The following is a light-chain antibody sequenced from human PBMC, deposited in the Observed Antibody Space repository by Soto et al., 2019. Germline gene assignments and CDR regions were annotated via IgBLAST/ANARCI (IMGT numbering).Light chain of an antibody. Sequence: QSVLTRPPSASGTPGQSVTISCSGSSSNIGSNYVYWYQQLPGTAPKLLIYGNYQRPSGVPDRFSGSKSGTSATLAISGLRSEDGADYFCAAWDDSLSGSFVFATGTKVTV. CDR3: AAWDDSLSGSFV. V-gene: IGLV1-47*02. CDR1: SSNIGSNY. CDR2: GNY. J-gene: IGLJ1*01.